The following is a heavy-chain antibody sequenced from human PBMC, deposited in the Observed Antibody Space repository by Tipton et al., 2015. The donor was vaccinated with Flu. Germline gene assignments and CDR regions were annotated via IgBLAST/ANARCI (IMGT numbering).Heavy chain of an antibody. CDR2: IYTSGST. CDR3: AGTGY. V-gene: IGHV4-61*02. J-gene: IGHJ4*02. Sequence: TLSLTCTVSGGSISSGSYYWSWIRQPAGKGLEWIGRIYTSGSTNYNPSLKSRVTISVDTSKNQSSLKLSSVTAADTAVYYCAGTGYWGQGTLVTVSS. CDR1: GGSISSGSYY. D-gene: IGHD3-10*01.